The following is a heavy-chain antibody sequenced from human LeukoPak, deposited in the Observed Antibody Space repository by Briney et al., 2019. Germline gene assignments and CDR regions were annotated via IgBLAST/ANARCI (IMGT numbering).Heavy chain of an antibody. CDR1: GYTFTSYD. D-gene: IGHD2-8*01. CDR3: ARVMGTWISH. CDR2: MNPNSGNT. Sequence: ASVKVSCTASGYTFTSYDINWVRQTTGQGLEWMGWMNPNSGNTGYAQKFQGRVTMTRNTSISTAYMELSSLRSEDTAVYYCARVMGTWISHWGQGTLVTVFS. J-gene: IGHJ4*02. V-gene: IGHV1-8*01.